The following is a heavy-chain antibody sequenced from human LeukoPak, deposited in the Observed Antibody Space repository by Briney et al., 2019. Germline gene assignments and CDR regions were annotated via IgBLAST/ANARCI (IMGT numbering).Heavy chain of an antibody. J-gene: IGHJ5*02. Sequence: PSETLSLTCTVSGGSISSSSYYWGWIRQPPGKGLEWIGSIYYSGSTYYNPSLKSRVTISVDTSKNQFSLKLSSVTAADTAVYYCARERYFDWLLASGNNWFDPWGQGTLVTVSS. CDR3: ARERYFDWLLASGNNWFDP. CDR2: IYYSGST. D-gene: IGHD3-9*01. V-gene: IGHV4-39*07. CDR1: GGSISSSSYY.